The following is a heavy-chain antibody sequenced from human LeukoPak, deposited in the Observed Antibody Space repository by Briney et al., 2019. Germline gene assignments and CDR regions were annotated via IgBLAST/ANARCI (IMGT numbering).Heavy chain of an antibody. V-gene: IGHV4-34*01. CDR3: ARGTYYYDSSGYYYRVHNYYYMDV. Sequence: PSETLSLTCAVYGGSFSGYYWSWIRQPPGKGLEWIGEINHSGSTNYNPSLKSQVTISVDTSKNQFSPKLSSVTAADTAVYYCARGTYYYDSSGYYYRVHNYYYMDVWGKGTTVTVSS. J-gene: IGHJ6*03. CDR2: INHSGST. CDR1: GGSFSGYY. D-gene: IGHD3-22*01.